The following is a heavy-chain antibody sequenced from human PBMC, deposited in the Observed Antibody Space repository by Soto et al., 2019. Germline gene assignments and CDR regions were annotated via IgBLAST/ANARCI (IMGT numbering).Heavy chain of an antibody. Sequence: GGSLRLSCAASGFTFSSYAMSWVRQAPGKGLEWVSAISGSGGSTYYADSVKGRFTISRDNSMGTLYLQMKSLRVEDTAIYYCAKEVSLGSTVDLGYWGQGTLVTVSS. CDR2: ISGSGGST. CDR1: GFTFSSYA. CDR3: AKEVSLGSTVDLGY. J-gene: IGHJ4*02. V-gene: IGHV3-23*01. D-gene: IGHD7-27*01.